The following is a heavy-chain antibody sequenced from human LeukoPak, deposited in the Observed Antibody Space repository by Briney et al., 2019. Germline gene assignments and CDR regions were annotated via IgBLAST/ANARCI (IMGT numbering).Heavy chain of an antibody. CDR2: ISAYNGNT. J-gene: IGHJ5*02. D-gene: IGHD6-13*01. CDR3: AREELPGIAAAGTSLRNWFDP. Sequence: RASVKVSCKASGYTFTSYGISWVRQAPGQGLEWMGWISAYNGNTNYAQKLQGRVTMTTDTSTSTAYMELRSLRSDDTAVYYCAREELPGIAAAGTSLRNWFDPWGQGTLVTVSS. CDR1: GYTFTSYG. V-gene: IGHV1-18*01.